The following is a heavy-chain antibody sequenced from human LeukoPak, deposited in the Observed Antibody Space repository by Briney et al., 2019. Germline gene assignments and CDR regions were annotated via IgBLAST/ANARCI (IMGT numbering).Heavy chain of an antibody. Sequence: SETLSLTCAVSGDSISNYYWSWIRQPAGKGLEWIGRIYTSGSTNYNPSLKSRVTMSVDTSKNQFSLKLSSVTAADTAVYYCARLYYDSTYFDYWGQGTLVTVSS. CDR2: IYTSGST. J-gene: IGHJ4*02. CDR1: GDSISNYY. D-gene: IGHD3-22*01. V-gene: IGHV4-4*07. CDR3: ARLYYDSTYFDY.